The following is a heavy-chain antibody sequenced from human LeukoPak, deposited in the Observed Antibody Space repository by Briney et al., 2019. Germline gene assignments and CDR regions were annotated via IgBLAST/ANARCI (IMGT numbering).Heavy chain of an antibody. CDR1: GGSISSGGYY. CDR2: IYYSGST. CDR3: ARGELLWFGEADWFDP. J-gene: IGHJ5*02. V-gene: IGHV4-31*03. D-gene: IGHD3-10*01. Sequence: PSQTLSLTCTVSGGSISSGGYYWSWIRQHPGKGLEWIGYIYYSGSTYYNPSLKSRVTISVDTSKNQFSLKLSSVTAADTAVYYCARGELLWFGEADWFDPWAREPWSPSPQ.